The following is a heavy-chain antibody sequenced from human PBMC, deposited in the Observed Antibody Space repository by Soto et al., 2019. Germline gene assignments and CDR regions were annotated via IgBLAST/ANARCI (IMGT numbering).Heavy chain of an antibody. CDR2: IGGRGNSA. V-gene: IGHV3-23*01. Sequence: GGSLRLSCAASGFIFTNYAMNWVRQAPGKGLEWVSVIGGRGNSAYYADSVQGRFTISRDNSKNTLSLQMSSLTADDTAIYYCVREGRGSFDFWGRGTMVTV. D-gene: IGHD5-12*01. CDR1: GFIFTNYA. J-gene: IGHJ3*01. CDR3: VREGRGSFDF.